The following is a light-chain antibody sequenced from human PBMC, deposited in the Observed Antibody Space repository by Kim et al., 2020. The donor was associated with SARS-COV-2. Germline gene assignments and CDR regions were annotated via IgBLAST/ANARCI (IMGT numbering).Light chain of an antibody. Sequence: DIQMTQSPSSLSASVGDRVIITCRASQTISTYFNWYQQKPGKAPILLIYTASTLQSGVPSRFSGSGSVTSFTLTISSLQPEDFATYYCQQSYSHPRTFGQGTKLEI. CDR2: TAS. V-gene: IGKV1-39*01. CDR3: QQSYSHPRT. CDR1: QTISTY. J-gene: IGKJ2*01.